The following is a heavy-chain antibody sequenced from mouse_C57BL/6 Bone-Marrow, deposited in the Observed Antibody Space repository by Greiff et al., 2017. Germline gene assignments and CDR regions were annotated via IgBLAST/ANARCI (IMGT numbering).Heavy chain of an antibody. Sequence: VQLQQPGAELVKPGASVKMSCKASGYTFTSYWLTWVKQRPGQGLEWIGDIYPGSGSTNYNEKFKSKATLTVDTSSSTAYMQLRSQTSEDSAFYYCARMPNYYAMDYWGQGTSVTVSS. CDR2: IYPGSGST. V-gene: IGHV1-55*01. CDR1: GYTFTSYW. CDR3: ARMPNYYAMDY. J-gene: IGHJ4*01.